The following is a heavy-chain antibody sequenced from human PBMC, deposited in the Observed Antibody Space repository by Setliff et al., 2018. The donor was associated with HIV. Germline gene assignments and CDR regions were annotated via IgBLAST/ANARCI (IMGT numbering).Heavy chain of an antibody. CDR3: ARGRHYSSSAPFAIGF. D-gene: IGHD6-6*01. CDR1: GGSFSGYY. Sequence: PSETLSLTCAVYGGSFSGYYWSWIRQPPGKGLEWIGEINHSGSTNYNPSLKSRVAISVDTSKNQFSVKLSSVTAADTAVYYCARGRHYSSSAPFAIGFWGQGTLVTVSS. V-gene: IGHV4-34*01. J-gene: IGHJ4*02. CDR2: INHSGST.